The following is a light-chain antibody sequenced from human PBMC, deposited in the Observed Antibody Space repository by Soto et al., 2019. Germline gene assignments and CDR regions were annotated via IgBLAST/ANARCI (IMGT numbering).Light chain of an antibody. V-gene: IGKV3-11*01. Sequence: DIVLTQSPATLSLSPGESATLSCRASQSVSIYLAWYQQKPGQAPRLLIYGASNRATGIPARFSGSGSGTEFSLTISSLESEDFAIYYCQQRSNWPRTFGQGTKVEV. CDR1: QSVSIY. J-gene: IGKJ1*01. CDR2: GAS. CDR3: QQRSNWPRT.